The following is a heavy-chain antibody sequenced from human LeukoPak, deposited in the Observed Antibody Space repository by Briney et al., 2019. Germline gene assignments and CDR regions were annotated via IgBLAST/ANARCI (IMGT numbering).Heavy chain of an antibody. D-gene: IGHD5-24*01. CDR1: GYTFTSYY. V-gene: IGHV1-46*01. J-gene: IGHJ3*02. CDR3: ARGSWEMARGYAFDI. Sequence: GASVKVSCKASGYTFTSYYMHWVRQAPGQGLEWMGIINPSGGSTSYAQKFQGRVTITRDTSTSTVYMELSSLRSEDTAVYYCARGSWEMARGYAFDIWGQGTMVTVSS. CDR2: INPSGGST.